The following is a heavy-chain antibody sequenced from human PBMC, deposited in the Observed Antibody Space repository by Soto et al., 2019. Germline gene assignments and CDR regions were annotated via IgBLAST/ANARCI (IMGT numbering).Heavy chain of an antibody. CDR2: IRSKAYGGTT. CDR1: GFTFSNYA. J-gene: IGHJ6*02. Sequence: GGSLRLSCTGSGFTFSNYAMSWVRRAPGKGLEWVGFIRSKAYGGTTEWAASVRGRFTFSRDDYKRIAYLQMNSLKTEDTGVYWCSRGNRPYGMDVWGQGTTVTVSS. D-gene: IGHD6-6*01. CDR3: SRGNRPYGMDV. V-gene: IGHV3-49*04.